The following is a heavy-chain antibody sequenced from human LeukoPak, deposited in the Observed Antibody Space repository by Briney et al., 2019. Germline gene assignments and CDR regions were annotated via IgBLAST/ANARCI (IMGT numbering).Heavy chain of an antibody. CDR3: SREGWGSSSWSNFDY. CDR2: IYYSGTT. V-gene: IGHV4-30-4*07. CDR1: GRSISSGGYS. J-gene: IGHJ4*02. D-gene: IGHD6-13*01. Sequence: PSETLSLTCAVSGRSISSGGYSWNWIRQPPGKGLEWIGYIYYSGTTYYNPSLKSRLTISVDTSKNQFSLRLSSVTAADTAVYYCSREGWGSSSWSNFDYWGQGILVTVSS.